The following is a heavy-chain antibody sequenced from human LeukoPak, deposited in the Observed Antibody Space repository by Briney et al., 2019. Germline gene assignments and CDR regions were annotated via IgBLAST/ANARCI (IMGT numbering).Heavy chain of an antibody. CDR3: ARQSLIYDSSGYWLDYDAFDI. CDR1: GYSISSGYY. J-gene: IGHJ3*02. D-gene: IGHD3-22*01. Sequence: SETLSLTCTVSGYSISSGYYWGWIRQPPGKGLEWIGSIYHSGSTYYNPSLKSRVTISVDTSKNQFSLKLSSVTAADTAVYYCARQSLIYDSSGYWLDYDAFDIWGQGTMVTVSS. V-gene: IGHV4-38-2*02. CDR2: IYHSGST.